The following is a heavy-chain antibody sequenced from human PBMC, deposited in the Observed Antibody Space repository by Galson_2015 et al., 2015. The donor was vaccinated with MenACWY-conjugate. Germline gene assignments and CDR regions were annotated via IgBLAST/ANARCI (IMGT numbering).Heavy chain of an antibody. D-gene: IGHD1-26*01. CDR2: ISPGDSNT. V-gene: IGHV5-51*01. CDR3: ARHPPGGRGMDV. J-gene: IGHJ6*02. Sequence: QSGAEVKKPGESLKISCKASGYIFTTYWIAWVRQMPGKGLEWMGLISPGDSNTRYSPSFQSQVTISADKSISTAYLQWSSLKASDTAMYYCARHPPGGRGMDVWGQGTTVTVSS. CDR1: GYIFTTYW.